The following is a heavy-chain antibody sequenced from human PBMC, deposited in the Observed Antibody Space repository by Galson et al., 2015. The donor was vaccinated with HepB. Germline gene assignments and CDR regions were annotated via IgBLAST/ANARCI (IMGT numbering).Heavy chain of an antibody. CDR2: IIPILGIA. Sequence: SVKVSCKASGGTFSSYAISWVRQAPGQGLEWMGRIIPILGIANYAQKFQGRVTITADKSTSTAYMELSSLRSEDTAVYYCARDSGYCSGGSCYDYFDYWGQGTLVTVSS. CDR3: ARDSGYCSGGSCYDYFDY. V-gene: IGHV1-69*04. J-gene: IGHJ4*02. D-gene: IGHD2-15*01. CDR1: GGTFSSYA.